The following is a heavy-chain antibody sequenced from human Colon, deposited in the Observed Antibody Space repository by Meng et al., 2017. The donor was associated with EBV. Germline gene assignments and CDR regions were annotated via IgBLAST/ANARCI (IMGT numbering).Heavy chain of an antibody. CDR3: ARVSSGWDYFDY. CDR1: CGCVISDGYY. V-gene: IGHV4-31*03. Sequence: QLEESGPGLLKPSQNLSLLCTVSCGCVISDGYYWTWIRPHPEKGLEWFGHIYCSASTFYNPSLKRRVIISIDTSKNQFSLNLRSVTAADTAVYYGARVSSGWDYFDYWGQGTLVTVSS. D-gene: IGHD6-19*01. J-gene: IGHJ4*02. CDR2: IYCSAST.